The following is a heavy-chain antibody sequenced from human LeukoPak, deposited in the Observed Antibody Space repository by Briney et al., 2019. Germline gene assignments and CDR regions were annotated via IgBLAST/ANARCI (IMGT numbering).Heavy chain of an antibody. CDR1: GFSFGIYW. CDR2: IQQDGSET. Sequence: GGSLRLSCAASGFSFGIYWMSWVRQAPGKGLEWVAYIQQDGSETYYADSVKGRFTISRDNAKNSLHLQMNSLRVEDTAVYYCARDGGGLDYWGQGTQVTVSS. J-gene: IGHJ4*02. D-gene: IGHD3-16*01. CDR3: ARDGGGLDY. V-gene: IGHV3-7*01.